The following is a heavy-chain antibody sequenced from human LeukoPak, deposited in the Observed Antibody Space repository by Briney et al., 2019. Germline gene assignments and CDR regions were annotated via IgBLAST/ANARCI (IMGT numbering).Heavy chain of an antibody. CDR2: INHSGST. D-gene: IGHD2-2*02. J-gene: IGHJ6*03. CDR3: ARRYPFYYYYMDV. Sequence: PSETLSLTCAVYGGSFSGYYWSWIRQPPGKGLEWIGEINHSGSTNYNPSLKSRVTISVDTSKNHFSLRLSSVTAADTAVYYCARRYPFYYYYMDVWGKGTTVTISS. CDR1: GGSFSGYY. V-gene: IGHV4-34*01.